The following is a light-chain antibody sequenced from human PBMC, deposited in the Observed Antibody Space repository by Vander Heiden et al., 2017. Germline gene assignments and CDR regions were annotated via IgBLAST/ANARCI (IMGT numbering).Light chain of an antibody. Sequence: QSVLTQPPSASGTPGQRVTISCSGSSSNIGSNTVNWYLQLPGMAPKLLIYSNNQRPSGVPDRFSGSKSGTSASLAISGLQSEDEADYYCAAWDDSLNGVVFGGGTKLTVL. CDR3: AAWDDSLNGVV. CDR2: SNN. J-gene: IGLJ2*01. CDR1: SSNIGSNT. V-gene: IGLV1-44*01.